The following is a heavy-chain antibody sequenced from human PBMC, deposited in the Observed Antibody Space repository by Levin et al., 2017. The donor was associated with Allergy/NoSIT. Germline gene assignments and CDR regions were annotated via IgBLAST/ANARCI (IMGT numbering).Heavy chain of an antibody. Sequence: MPSETLSLTCAVSGDSISTSYWWTWVRQPPGQGLEWIGEIYHSGSTNYSPSLKSRVTISVDKSKNHFSLKLSSVTAADTAVYYCATTGYGSGNLLGRVDYWGQGTLVTDSS. V-gene: IGHV4-4*02. CDR1: GDSISTSYW. CDR2: IYHSGST. CDR3: ATTGYGSGNLLGRVDY. J-gene: IGHJ4*02. D-gene: IGHD3-10*01.